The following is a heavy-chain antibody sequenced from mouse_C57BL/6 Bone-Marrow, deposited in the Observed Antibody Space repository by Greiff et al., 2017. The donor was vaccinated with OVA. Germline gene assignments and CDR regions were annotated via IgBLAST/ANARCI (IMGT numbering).Heavy chain of an antibody. Sequence: VQLVESGAELVRPGTSVKMSCKASGYTFTNYWIGWAKQRPGHGLEWIGDIYPGGGYTNYNEKFKGKATLTADKSSSTAYMQFSSLTSEDSAIYYCARSMVPYFDYWGQGTTLTVSS. CDR3: ARSMVPYFDY. CDR2: IYPGGGYT. D-gene: IGHD2-2*01. V-gene: IGHV1-63*01. CDR1: GYTFTNYW. J-gene: IGHJ2*01.